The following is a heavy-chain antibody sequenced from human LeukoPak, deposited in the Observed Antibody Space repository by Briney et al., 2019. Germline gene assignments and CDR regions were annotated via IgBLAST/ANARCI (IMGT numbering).Heavy chain of an antibody. D-gene: IGHD6-13*01. V-gene: IGHV1-2*02. CDR2: INPNSGGT. CDR3: ARFGSFGGYTSIAAAGIDY. J-gene: IGHJ4*02. Sequence: ASVKVSCKSSVYTFTGYYMHWVRQPPAQGLEWMGMINPNSGGTNYAQKFQGRVTMTRDTYISTAYMELSRLRSDATAVYYCARFGSFGGYTSIAAAGIDYWGQGTLVTVSS. CDR1: VYTFTGYY.